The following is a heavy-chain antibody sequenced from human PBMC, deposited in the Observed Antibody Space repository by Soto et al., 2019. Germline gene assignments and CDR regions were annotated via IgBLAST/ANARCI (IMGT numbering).Heavy chain of an antibody. CDR3: ARVDIKPAASFDY. Sequence: ASVKVSCKASGGTFSSYAISWVRQAPGQGLEWMGGIIPIFGTANYAQKFQGRVTITADESTSTAYKEMSSLKSEDTAVYYCARVDIKPAASFDYWGQGTLVTVSS. CDR1: GGTFSSYA. D-gene: IGHD2-2*01. V-gene: IGHV1-69*13. J-gene: IGHJ4*02. CDR2: IIPIFGTA.